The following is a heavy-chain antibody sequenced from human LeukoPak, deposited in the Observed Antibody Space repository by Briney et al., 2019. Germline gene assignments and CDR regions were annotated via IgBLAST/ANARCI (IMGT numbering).Heavy chain of an antibody. V-gene: IGHV3-23*01. CDR2: ISSDDIT. CDR1: GFTFINYA. D-gene: IGHD1-26*01. Sequence: GGSLRLSCAASGFTFINYAMNWARLAPGKGLEWVSAISSDDITYYADSVKGRFTISRDNSKNTVFLLMNSLRADDTAVYYCAKVGIVGPSVYYFDYWGQGTLVTVSS. CDR3: AKVGIVGPSVYYFDY. J-gene: IGHJ4*02.